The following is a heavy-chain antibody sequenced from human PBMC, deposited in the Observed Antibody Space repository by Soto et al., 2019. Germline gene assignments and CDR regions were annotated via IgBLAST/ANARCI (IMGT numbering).Heavy chain of an antibody. J-gene: IGHJ3*02. Sequence: GGSLRLSCTASGFTFSSYAMSWVRQAPGKGLEWVSAISGSSGSTYYADSVKGRFTISRDNSNSTAYLQMNRLRAEDKAVYYCAKDRIAVAPYASPIWGQGTMVTVSS. V-gene: IGHV3-23*01. D-gene: IGHD6-19*01. CDR2: ISGSSGST. CDR1: GFTFSSYA. CDR3: AKDRIAVAPYASPI.